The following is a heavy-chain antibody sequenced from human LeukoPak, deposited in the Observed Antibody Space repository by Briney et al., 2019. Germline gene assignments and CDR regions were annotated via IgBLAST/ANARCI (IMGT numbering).Heavy chain of an antibody. CDR3: ARAGSGYYFYYFDY. Sequence: SETLSLTCTVSGGSISSYYWSWIRQPPGKGLEWIGYIYYSGSTNYNPSLKSRVTISVDTSKNQFSLKLSPVTAADTAVYYCARAGSGYYFYYFDYWGQGTLVTVSS. J-gene: IGHJ4*02. D-gene: IGHD3-22*01. CDR1: GGSISSYY. CDR2: IYYSGST. V-gene: IGHV4-59*01.